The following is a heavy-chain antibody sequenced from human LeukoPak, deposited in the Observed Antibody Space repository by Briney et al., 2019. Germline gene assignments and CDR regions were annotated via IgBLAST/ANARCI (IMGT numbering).Heavy chain of an antibody. CDR3: ARSRTTMVRGSPNWSFDY. CDR2: IYYSGST. J-gene: IGHJ4*02. CDR1: GVSISSYY. Sequence: SETLSLTCTVSGVSISSYYWSWIRQPPGKELEWFGYIYYSGSTNYNPSLKSRVIISVDTSKNQFSLKLSSVTAADTAVYYCARSRTTMVRGSPNWSFDYWGQGILVTVSS. V-gene: IGHV4-59*01. D-gene: IGHD3-10*01.